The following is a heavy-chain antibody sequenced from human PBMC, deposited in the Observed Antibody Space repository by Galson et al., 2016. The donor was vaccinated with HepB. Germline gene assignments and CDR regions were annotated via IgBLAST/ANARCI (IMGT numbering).Heavy chain of an antibody. CDR1: GGSISSSSYY. CDR2: IYYSGST. D-gene: IGHD3-22*01. CDR3: ARDKDYYETSGPI. Sequence: ETLSLTCTVSGGSISSSSYYWGWIRQPPGQGLEWIGSIYYSGSTYYNPSLKRRVTISVDTSKNQFSLKLSSVTAAETAVYYCARDKDYYETSGPIWGQGTLVTVSS. V-gene: IGHV4-39*07. J-gene: IGHJ4*02.